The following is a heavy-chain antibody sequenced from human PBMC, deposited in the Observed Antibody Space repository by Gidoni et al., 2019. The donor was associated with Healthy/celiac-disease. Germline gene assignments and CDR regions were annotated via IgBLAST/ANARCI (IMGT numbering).Heavy chain of an antibody. D-gene: IGHD3-3*01. J-gene: IGHJ6*03. V-gene: IGHV3-13*01. CDR2: IGTSGDT. CDR3: ARPTSWSDSFARGYYYMDD. Sequence: EVQLVESGGGLVQPGGSLRCSCAASGFTFSSYAWHWLRQGTGQGLDWVSSIGTSGDTYYPCSETGRTTVSSEDVKYSLYLLMNSLTAVDTAVYCAARPTSWSDSFARGYYYMDDWGKGTTVTVSS. CDR1: GFTFSSYA.